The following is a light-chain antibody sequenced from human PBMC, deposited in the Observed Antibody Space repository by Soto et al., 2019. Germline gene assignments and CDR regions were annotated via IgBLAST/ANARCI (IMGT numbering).Light chain of an antibody. CDR3: QQYGSSPWT. CDR2: GAS. V-gene: IGKV3-20*01. CDR1: QTISSSY. Sequence: EIVLTQSPGTLSLSPGERATLSCRASQTISSSYFAWYQQKPGQAPRLLISGASSRATGIPDRFSGSGSGTDFTLTISRLEPEDFAVYYCQQYGSSPWTFGQGTKVDIK. J-gene: IGKJ1*01.